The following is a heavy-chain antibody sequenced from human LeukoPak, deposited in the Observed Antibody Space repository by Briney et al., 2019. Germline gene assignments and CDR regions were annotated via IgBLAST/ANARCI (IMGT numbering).Heavy chain of an antibody. CDR3: ARHLSGTTMSHYFDF. Sequence: SETLSLTCTVSGGSISSGSYYWGWIRQSPGKGLEWIASIYSSGNTHSNPSLKSRASISVDTSKNQVSLKLYSVTASDAAIYYCARHLSGTTMSHYFDFWGQGTLVTVSS. D-gene: IGHD1-1*01. V-gene: IGHV4-39*01. CDR1: GGSISSGSYY. CDR2: IYSSGNT. J-gene: IGHJ4*02.